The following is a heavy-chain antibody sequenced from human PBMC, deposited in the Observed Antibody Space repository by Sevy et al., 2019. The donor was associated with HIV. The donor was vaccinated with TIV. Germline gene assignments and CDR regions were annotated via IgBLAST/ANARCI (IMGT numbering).Heavy chain of an antibody. D-gene: IGHD3-22*01. CDR1: GSALTELA. CDR2: FDPEDGET. J-gene: IGHJ4*02. Sequence: ASVKVSCKVSGSALTELAMHWVRQAPGEGLEWMATFDPEDGETFYAQMFQGRVTMTEDTSTDTAYLELVSLRSEDTAVYYCATTKDYYEGSGYPFDGWGQGTLVTVSS. V-gene: IGHV1-24*01. CDR3: ATTKDYYEGSGYPFDG.